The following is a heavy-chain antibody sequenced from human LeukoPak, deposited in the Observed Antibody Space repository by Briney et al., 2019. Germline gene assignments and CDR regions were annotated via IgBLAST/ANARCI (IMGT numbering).Heavy chain of an antibody. D-gene: IGHD2-21*02. CDR3: ARRQNYCGGDCYFDY. J-gene: IGHJ4*02. CDR1: GYSFTSYW. CDR2: IYPGDSDT. Sequence: GESLKISCKGSGYSFTSYWIAWVRQMPGKGLEWMGIIYPGDSDTRYSPSFQGQVTISADNSISTAYLQWSSLKASDTAMCYCARRQNYCGGDCYFDYWGQGTLVTVSS. V-gene: IGHV5-51*01.